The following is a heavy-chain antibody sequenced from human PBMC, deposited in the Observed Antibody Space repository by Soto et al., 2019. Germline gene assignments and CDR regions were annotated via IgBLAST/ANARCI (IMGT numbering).Heavy chain of an antibody. V-gene: IGHV4-34*01. CDR1: GGSFSGYY. CDR3: ARGRGGCSGGSCYFGNGRGYYYYMDV. CDR2: INHSGST. J-gene: IGHJ6*03. D-gene: IGHD2-15*01. Sequence: TLSLTCAVYGGSFSGYYWSWIRQPPGKGLEWIGEINHSGSTNYNPSLKSRVTISVDTSKNQFSLKLSSVTAADTAVYYCARGRGGCSGGSCYFGNGRGYYYYMDVWGKGTTVTVSS.